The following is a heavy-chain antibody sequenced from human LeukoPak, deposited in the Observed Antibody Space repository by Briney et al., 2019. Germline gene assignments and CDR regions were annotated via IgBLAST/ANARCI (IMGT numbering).Heavy chain of an antibody. Sequence: GGSLRLSCVVSGLSFNKDVMSWFRQAPGKGLEWVSSVSPGGVSPNHADSVKGRFTISRDNSKNTLYLQMNSLRAEDTAVYYCAKYADPGFVRRGYSYGPDYWGQGTLVTVSS. CDR2: VSPGGVSP. V-gene: IGHV3-23*01. CDR3: AKYADPGFVRRGYSYGPDY. D-gene: IGHD5-18*01. CDR1: GLSFNKDV. J-gene: IGHJ4*02.